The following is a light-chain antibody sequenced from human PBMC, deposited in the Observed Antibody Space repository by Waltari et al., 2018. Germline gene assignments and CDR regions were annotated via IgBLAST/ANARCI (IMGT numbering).Light chain of an antibody. CDR2: DVT. CDR3: CSYAGIFTLYV. CDR1: SSDVVGYNY. V-gene: IGLV2-11*01. Sequence: QSALTQPRSVSGSPGQSVTISCTGTSSDVVGYNYVSWYQQHPGKAPKLMIYDVTKRPSGVPDRFSGSKSGNTASLTISGLQAEDEADYYCCSYAGIFTLYVFGAGTKVTVL. J-gene: IGLJ1*01.